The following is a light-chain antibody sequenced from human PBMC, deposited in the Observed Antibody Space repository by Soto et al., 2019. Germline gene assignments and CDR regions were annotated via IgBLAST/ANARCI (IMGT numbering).Light chain of an antibody. Sequence: DIQLTQSPSFLSASVGDRVTITCRASQGISRYLGWYQQKRGKAPKLLIYGASTLQSGVPSRFSGSGSGTEFTHTISSLLPEDLATYYCQQLNSYPRTFGQGTKVEIK. CDR2: GAS. CDR1: QGISRY. CDR3: QQLNSYPRT. V-gene: IGKV1-9*01. J-gene: IGKJ1*01.